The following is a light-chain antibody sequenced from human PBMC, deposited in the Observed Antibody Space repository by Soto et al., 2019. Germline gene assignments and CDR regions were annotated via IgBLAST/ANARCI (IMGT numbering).Light chain of an antibody. CDR1: NIGGKS. V-gene: IGLV3-21*04. CDR3: QVWDSSSDLHVV. Sequence: SYELTQPPSVSVAPGKTARITCGGNNIGGKSVHWYQQKPGQAPVLVIYYDIDRPSGIPERFSGSNSGNTATLTISRVEAGDEADYYCQVWDSSSDLHVVFGGGTKLTVL. CDR2: YDI. J-gene: IGLJ2*01.